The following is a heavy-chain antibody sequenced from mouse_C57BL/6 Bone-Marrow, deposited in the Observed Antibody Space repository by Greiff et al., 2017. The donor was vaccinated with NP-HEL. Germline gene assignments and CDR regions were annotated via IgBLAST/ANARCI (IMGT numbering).Heavy chain of an antibody. Sequence: QVQLKESGPGLVAPSQSLSITCTVSGFSLTSYGVDWVRQSPGKGLEWLGVIWGVGSTNYNSALKSRLSISKDNSKSQVFLKMNSLQPDDTASDYCASLAFGFAYWGQGTLVTVSA. V-gene: IGHV2-6*01. CDR1: GFSLTSYG. J-gene: IGHJ3*01. CDR2: IWGVGST. CDR3: ASLAFGFAY.